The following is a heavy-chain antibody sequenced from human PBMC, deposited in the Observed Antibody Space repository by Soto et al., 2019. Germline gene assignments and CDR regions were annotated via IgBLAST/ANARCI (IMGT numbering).Heavy chain of an antibody. J-gene: IGHJ4*02. V-gene: IGHV3-30*18. CDR2: ISYDSSNK. CDR3: AKLVIGYCSGNTCDDY. Sequence: VQLLESGGGLIQPGGSLRLSCAASGFTFSYGIHWLRQAPGKVLEWVAYISYDSSNKFYGDSVKGRFTISRDNSKNTQFLQMNSLRAEYTAVYYCAKLVIGYCSGNTCDDYWGQGTLVAVS. D-gene: IGHD2-15*01. CDR1: GFTFSYG.